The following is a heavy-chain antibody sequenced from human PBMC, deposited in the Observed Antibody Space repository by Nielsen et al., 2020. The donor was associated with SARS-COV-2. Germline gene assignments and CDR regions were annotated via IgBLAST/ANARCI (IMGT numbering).Heavy chain of an antibody. D-gene: IGHD3-22*01. V-gene: IGHV1-2*06. Sequence: ASVKVSCKASGYTFTGYYMHWVRQAPGQGLEWMGRINPNSGGTNYAQKFQGRVTMTTDTSTSTAYMELGSLRSDDTAVYYCARDRPYYYDSSGYYRGVFDYWGQGTLVTVSS. CDR2: INPNSGGT. CDR3: ARDRPYYYDSSGYYRGVFDY. CDR1: GYTFTGYY. J-gene: IGHJ4*02.